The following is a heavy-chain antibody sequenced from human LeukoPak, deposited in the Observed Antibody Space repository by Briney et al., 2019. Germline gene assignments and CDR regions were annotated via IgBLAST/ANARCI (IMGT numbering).Heavy chain of an antibody. J-gene: IGHJ4*02. CDR2: IKQDGSEK. CDR1: GFTFSSYW. V-gene: IGHV3-7*01. Sequence: PGGSLRLSCAASGFTFSSYWMSWVRQAPGKGLEWVANIKQDGSEKYYEDSVKGRFTISRDNAKNSLYLQVNSLRVEDTAVYYCARDDSDPDYWGQGTLVTVSS. CDR3: ARDDSDPDY. D-gene: IGHD2-21*02.